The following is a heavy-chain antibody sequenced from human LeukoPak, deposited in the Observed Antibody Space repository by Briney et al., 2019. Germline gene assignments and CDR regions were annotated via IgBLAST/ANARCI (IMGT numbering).Heavy chain of an antibody. CDR1: KFSFTNAW. D-gene: IGHD2-21*02. J-gene: IGHJ4*02. CDR2: IKSKSEGGTT. V-gene: IGHV3-15*01. Sequence: GGSLRLSCGASKFSFTNAWMSWVRQAPGKGLEWIGRIKSKSEGGTTDYAAPVVGRFTISRDDSKNTVYLQMNSLKIEDTAVYYCSPVVVTVSDYWGQGILVTVSS. CDR3: SPVVVTVSDY.